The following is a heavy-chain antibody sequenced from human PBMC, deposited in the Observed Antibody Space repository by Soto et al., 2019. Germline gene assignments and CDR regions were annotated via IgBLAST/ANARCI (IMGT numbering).Heavy chain of an antibody. CDR3: AKRGSTLTTSLWY. Sequence: EVQLVESGGGLVQPGGSLRLSCAASGFTVSNNYMCWVRQAPGKGLEWVSLIYSGGVTHYADSVRGRFTISRDNSRNTLYLQMNSLRADDRAVYYCAKRGSTLTTSLWYWGQGTRVSDSS. D-gene: IGHD4-17*01. CDR1: GFTVSNNY. CDR2: IYSGGVT. V-gene: IGHV3-66*01. J-gene: IGHJ4*02.